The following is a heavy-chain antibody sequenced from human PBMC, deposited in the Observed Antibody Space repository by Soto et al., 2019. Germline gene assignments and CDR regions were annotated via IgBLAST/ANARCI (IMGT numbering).Heavy chain of an antibody. V-gene: IGHV3-30*18. CDR3: AKGTSFFGRSGYPTPPDY. Sequence: PGGSLRLSCAASGFNFNTYGMHWVRQAPGKGLEWVAVITYDGSKKYHGDSVKGRFTISRDNSKNTLYLQMNSLRVEDTAVYYCAKGTSFFGRSGYPTPPDYWGQGTQVTVSS. CDR1: GFNFNTYG. CDR2: ITYDGSKK. J-gene: IGHJ4*02. D-gene: IGHD3-22*01.